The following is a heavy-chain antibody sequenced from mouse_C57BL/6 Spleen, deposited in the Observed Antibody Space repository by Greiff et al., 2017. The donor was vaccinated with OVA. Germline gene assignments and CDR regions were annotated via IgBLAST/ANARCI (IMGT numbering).Heavy chain of an antibody. CDR1: GYAFTNYL. J-gene: IGHJ1*03. CDR2: INPGCGGT. D-gene: IGHD4-1*01. V-gene: IGHV1-54*01. Sequence: QVQLQQSGAELVRPGTSVKVSCKASGYAFTNYLIEWVKQRPGQGLEWIGVINPGCGGTNYNEKFKGKATLTADKSSSTAYMQLSSLTSEDSAVYFCARSRLGRGYFDVWGTGTTVTVSS. CDR3: ARSRLGRGYFDV.